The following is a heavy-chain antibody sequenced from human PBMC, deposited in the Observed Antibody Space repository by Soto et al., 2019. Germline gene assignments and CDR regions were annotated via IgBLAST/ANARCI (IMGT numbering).Heavy chain of an antibody. V-gene: IGHV3-74*01. CDR3: STAEVDY. Sequence: GGSLRLSCAASGFTFGNYWMHWVRQAPGRGLEWVSRMNSDGSTTNYADSVKGRFTVSRDNAKNTLYLQMNSLRAEDTAVYYCSTAEVDYWGPGTLVTVSS. CDR2: MNSDGSTT. CDR1: GFTFGNYW. J-gene: IGHJ4*02.